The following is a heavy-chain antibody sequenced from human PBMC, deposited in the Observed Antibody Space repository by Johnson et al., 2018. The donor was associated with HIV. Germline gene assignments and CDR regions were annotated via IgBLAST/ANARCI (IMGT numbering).Heavy chain of an antibody. D-gene: IGHD2-15*01. J-gene: IGHJ3*02. CDR1: GFTVSTNY. CDR3: AKKLGVGGGSNKAFDI. V-gene: IGHV3-66*01. CDR2: IYSGGST. Sequence: MQLVESGGGVVQPGGSLRLSCAASGFTVSTNYMSWVRQAPGKGLEWVSVIYSGGSTYYADSVKGRFTISRDNSKNTLYLQMNSLRAEDTAVYYCAKKLGVGGGSNKAFDIWGQGTMVTVSS.